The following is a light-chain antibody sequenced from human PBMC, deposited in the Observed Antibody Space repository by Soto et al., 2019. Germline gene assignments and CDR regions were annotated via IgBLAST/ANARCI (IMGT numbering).Light chain of an antibody. V-gene: IGLV2-11*01. CDR3: CSYAGRYTYV. J-gene: IGLJ1*01. Sequence: QSALTQPASVSGSPGQSIAISCTGTSSDVGGYDYVSWYQQHPGKAPKLMISDVTERPSGVPDRFSGSKSGNTASLTISGLQAEDEADYYCCSYAGRYTYVFGTGTKVTVL. CDR2: DVT. CDR1: SSDVGGYDY.